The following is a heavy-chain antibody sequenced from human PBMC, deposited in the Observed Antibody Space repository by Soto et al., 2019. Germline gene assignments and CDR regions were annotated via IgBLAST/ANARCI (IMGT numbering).Heavy chain of an antibody. V-gene: IGHV1-69*13. CDR1: GGTFSSYA. CDR3: ARAVVLMVYAIPTEYYYYYYGMDV. J-gene: IGHJ6*02. D-gene: IGHD2-8*01. CDR2: IIPIFGTA. Sequence: SVKVSCKASGGTFSSYAISWVRQAPGQGLEWMGGIIPIFGTANYAQKFQGRVTITADESTSTVYMELSSLRSEDTAVYYCARAVVLMVYAIPTEYYYYYYGMDVWGQGTTVTVSS.